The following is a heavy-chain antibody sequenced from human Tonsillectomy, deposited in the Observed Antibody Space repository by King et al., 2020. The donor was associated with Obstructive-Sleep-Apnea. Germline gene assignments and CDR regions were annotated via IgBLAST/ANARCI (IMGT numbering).Heavy chain of an antibody. CDR1: GFTFSDYY. J-gene: IGHJ4*02. Sequence: QLVQSGGGLVKPGGSLRLSCAASGFTFSDYYISWIRQAPGKGLEWVSYISSSGSTIYYADSVKGRFTISRENAKNSLSLQMNSLRAEDTAVYYCARDFKTFLRYSSTWYYFDSWGQGTLVTVSS. D-gene: IGHD6-13*01. V-gene: IGHV3-11*01. CDR2: ISSSGSTI. CDR3: ARDFKTFLRYSSTWYYFDS.